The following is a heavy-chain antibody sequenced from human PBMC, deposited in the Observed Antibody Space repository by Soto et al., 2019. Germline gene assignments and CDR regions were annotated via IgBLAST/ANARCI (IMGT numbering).Heavy chain of an antibody. CDR1: GFIPGDFN. CDR2: IRARADGGTT. D-gene: IGHD3-10*01. Sequence: GQSLRLSYTDAGFIPGDFNINLYRQAPGKGLEFVGFIRARADGGTTEYAASMKGRFTISRDDSKSIAYLQINSLKIEDTALYYCARDWRAVNKDFVYWGLGT. J-gene: IGHJ4*02. CDR3: ARDWRAVNKDFVY. V-gene: IGHV3-49*03.